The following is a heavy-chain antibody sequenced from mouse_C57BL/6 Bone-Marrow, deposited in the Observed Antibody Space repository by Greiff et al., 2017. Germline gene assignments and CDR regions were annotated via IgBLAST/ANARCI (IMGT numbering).Heavy chain of an antibody. CDR2: IYPGSGST. J-gene: IGHJ1*03. D-gene: IGHD2-5*01. CDR1: GYTFTSYW. CDR3: ARPYYSSCLYFDV. V-gene: IGHV1-55*01. Sequence: QVQLQQPGAELVKPGASVQMSCKASGYTFTSYWITWVKQRPGQGLEWIGDIYPGSGSTNYNETFKSKATLTVYTSSRTAYMQLSSLTSEDSAVYDCARPYYSSCLYFDVWGTGTTVTVAS.